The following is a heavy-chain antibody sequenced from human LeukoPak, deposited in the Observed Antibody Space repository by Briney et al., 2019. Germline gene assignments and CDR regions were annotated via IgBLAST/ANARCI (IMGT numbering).Heavy chain of an antibody. J-gene: IGHJ4*02. Sequence: GGSLRLSCAASGFTFNSYWMSWVRQAPGRGLEWVANIKQDGSEKYYVDSVKGRFTISRDNAKNSLYLQMNSLRAEDTAVYYCARVTMIVSDYFDYWGQGTLVTVSS. CDR3: ARVTMIVSDYFDY. CDR1: GFTFNSYW. V-gene: IGHV3-7*01. D-gene: IGHD3-22*01. CDR2: IKQDGSEK.